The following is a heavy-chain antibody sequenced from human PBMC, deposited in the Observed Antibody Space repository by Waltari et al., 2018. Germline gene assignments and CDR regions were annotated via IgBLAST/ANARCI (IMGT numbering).Heavy chain of an antibody. J-gene: IGHJ5*02. D-gene: IGHD3-3*01. CDR2: INHSGST. CDR3: ARVRLRFLGGFDP. CDR1: GGSFSGYY. V-gene: IGHV4-34*01. Sequence: QVQLQQWGAGLLKPSETLSLTCAVYGGSFSGYYWSWIRQPPGKGLEWIGEINHSGSTNYNPSLKSRVTISVDTSKNQFSLKLSSLRSEDTAVYYCARVRLRFLGGFDPWGQGTLVTVSS.